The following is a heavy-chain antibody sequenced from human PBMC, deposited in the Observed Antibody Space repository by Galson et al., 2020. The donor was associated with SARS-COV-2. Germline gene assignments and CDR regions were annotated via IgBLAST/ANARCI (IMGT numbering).Heavy chain of an antibody. V-gene: IGHV3-20*04. CDR1: GFTFDDYG. CDR2: VNWNGVST. CDR3: ARGSSSWYLLFDS. Sequence: GGSLRLSCAASGFTFDDYGLTWVRQAPGKGLEWVSSVNWNGVSTDYADSVKGRFTISRDNAKNSLSLQMNSLRAEDTAFYYCARGSSSWYLLFDSWGQGTLVTVSS. J-gene: IGHJ4*02. D-gene: IGHD6-13*01.